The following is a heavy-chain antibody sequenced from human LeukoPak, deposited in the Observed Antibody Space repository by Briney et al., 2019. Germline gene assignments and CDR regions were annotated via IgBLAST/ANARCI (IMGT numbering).Heavy chain of an antibody. Sequence: GGSLRLSCAASGFTFSDYYMSSIRQAPGKGLEWLSYINLGRTNPHYADSVKGRFTISRDNAKKSLYLQMNNLRAEDTAVYFCATDGAGFDPWGQGVLVTVSS. V-gene: IGHV3-11*01. CDR3: ATDGAGFDP. J-gene: IGHJ5*02. CDR1: GFTFSDYY. CDR2: INLGRTNP.